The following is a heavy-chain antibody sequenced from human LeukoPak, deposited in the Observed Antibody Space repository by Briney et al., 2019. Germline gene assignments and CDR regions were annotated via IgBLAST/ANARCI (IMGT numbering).Heavy chain of an antibody. CDR2: LLCSGNT. Sequence: PSETLSLTCTVSGGSISSRSDCWGWVRQPPGKGLKWIAILLCSGNTYYNPSLQSRVTISIDTSKNQFSLKLSSVTAADTAVYYCARVVYYGSGNYFDYWGQGTLVTVSS. CDR1: GGSISSRSDC. J-gene: IGHJ4*02. D-gene: IGHD3-10*01. V-gene: IGHV4-39*01. CDR3: ARVVYYGSGNYFDY.